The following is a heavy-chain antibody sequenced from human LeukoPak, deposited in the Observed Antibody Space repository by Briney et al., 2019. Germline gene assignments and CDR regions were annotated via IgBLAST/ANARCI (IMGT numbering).Heavy chain of an antibody. CDR2: IYYFGST. V-gene: IGHV4-59*01. Sequence: SETLSLTCTVSGGSISRYYWSWIRQPPGKGLEWIGYIYYFGSTNYNPSLKSRVTISVDTTKNQFSLKLSSVTAADTAVYYCTSLNSGYGGWFDHWGQGTLVTVSS. CDR3: TSLNSGYGGWFDH. D-gene: IGHD5-12*01. J-gene: IGHJ5*02. CDR1: GGSISRYY.